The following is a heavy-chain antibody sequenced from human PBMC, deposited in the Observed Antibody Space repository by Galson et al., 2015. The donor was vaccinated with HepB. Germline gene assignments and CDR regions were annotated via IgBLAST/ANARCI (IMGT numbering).Heavy chain of an antibody. CDR2: IRSNANSYAT. J-gene: IGHJ4*02. D-gene: IGHD3-22*01. CDR1: GFTFSGSA. V-gene: IGHV3-73*01. Sequence: SLRLSCAASGFTFSGSAMHWVRQASGKGLEWVGRIRSNANSYATAYAASVKGRFTISRDDSKNTAYLQMDSLKTEDTAVYYCTRLYDSSGYYPLDYWGQGTLVTVSS. CDR3: TRLYDSSGYYPLDY.